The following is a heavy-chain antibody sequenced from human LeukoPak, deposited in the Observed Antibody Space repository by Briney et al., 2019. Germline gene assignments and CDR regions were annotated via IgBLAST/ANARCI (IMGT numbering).Heavy chain of an antibody. V-gene: IGHV3-23*01. CDR2: ISGSGGST. CDR3: AKQDYGDYSPIEA. Sequence: GRSMRLSSAASGLTFSSYAMSWVRQVPGSGLEWVSAISGSGGSTYYADSVKGRFAISRDNSKNTLYLQMNSLRAEDTAVYYCAKQDYGDYSPIEAWGQGTLVTVSS. CDR1: GLTFSSYA. D-gene: IGHD4-17*01. J-gene: IGHJ5*02.